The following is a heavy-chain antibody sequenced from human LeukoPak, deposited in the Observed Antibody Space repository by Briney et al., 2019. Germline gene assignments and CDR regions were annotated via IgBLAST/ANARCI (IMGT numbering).Heavy chain of an antibody. D-gene: IGHD2-8*01. CDR2: LYPLDFDK. Sequence: GESLKISCKASGYKFTSYWIAWVRQMPGHGLEWMGSLYPLDFDKTYSPSFQGQVTMSADRSINTAYLQWSSLKASGTALYYCVRQIIVPGTSQLRTFDAWGQGTQVSVSS. J-gene: IGHJ4*02. CDR1: GYKFTSYW. V-gene: IGHV5-51*01. CDR3: VRQIIVPGTSQLRTFDA.